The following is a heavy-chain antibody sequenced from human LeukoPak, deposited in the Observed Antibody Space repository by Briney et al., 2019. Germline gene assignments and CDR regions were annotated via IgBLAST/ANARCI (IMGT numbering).Heavy chain of an antibody. CDR1: GYTFTDYY. D-gene: IGHD1-1*01. J-gene: IGHJ4*02. CDR2: INPNSGAT. CDR3: ARQKWNDLSFDY. Sequence: GASVKVSCKASGYTFTDYYIHWVRQAPGQGLEWMGWINPNSGATKYAQKFQGGVTMTRDTSISTAYMDLSRLTSDDTAVHYCARQKWNDLSFDYWGQGTLVTDSS. V-gene: IGHV1-2*02.